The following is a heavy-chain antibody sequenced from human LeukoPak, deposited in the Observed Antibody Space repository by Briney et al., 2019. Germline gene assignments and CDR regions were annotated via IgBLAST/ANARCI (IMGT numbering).Heavy chain of an antibody. CDR1: GFTVSSAY. J-gene: IGHJ4*02. Sequence: GGSLRLSCAASGFTVSSAYMTWVRQASGKGLEWVSVIYIGGSTYYADSVKGRFTISRENSRNTLYLQMNSLRTEDTAVYYCARGGYGSSTYYNNFDFWGQGTLVTVSS. CDR2: IYIGGST. CDR3: ARGGYGSSTYYNNFDF. V-gene: IGHV3-53*01. D-gene: IGHD3-10*01.